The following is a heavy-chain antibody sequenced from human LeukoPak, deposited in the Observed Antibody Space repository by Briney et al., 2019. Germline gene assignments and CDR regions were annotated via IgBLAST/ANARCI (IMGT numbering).Heavy chain of an antibody. CDR1: GYTLTELS. CDR2: FDPEDGET. D-gene: IGHD3-10*01. J-gene: IGHJ4*02. Sequence: GASVKVSCKVSGYTLTELSMHWVRQAPGKGLEWMGGFDPEDGETIYAQKFQGRVTMTEDTSTDTAYMELSSLRSEDTAVYYCATDLILVVRGPSFDYWGQGTLVTVSS. V-gene: IGHV1-24*01. CDR3: ATDLILVVRGPSFDY.